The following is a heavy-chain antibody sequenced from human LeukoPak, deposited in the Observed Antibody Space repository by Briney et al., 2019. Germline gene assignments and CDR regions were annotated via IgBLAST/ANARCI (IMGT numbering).Heavy chain of an antibody. J-gene: IGHJ4*02. Sequence: GGSLRLSCAASGFTFSSYAMSWVRQAPGKGLEWVSAIRGSGGSTYYADSVKGRFTISRDNSKITLYLQMNSLRAEDTAVYYCASYDFWSGYYIDGNYWGQGTLVTVSS. D-gene: IGHD3-3*01. CDR3: ASYDFWSGYYIDGNY. V-gene: IGHV3-23*01. CDR2: IRGSGGST. CDR1: GFTFSSYA.